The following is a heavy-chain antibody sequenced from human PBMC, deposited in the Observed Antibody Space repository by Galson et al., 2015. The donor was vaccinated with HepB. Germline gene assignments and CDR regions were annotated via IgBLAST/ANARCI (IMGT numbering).Heavy chain of an antibody. J-gene: IGHJ4*02. CDR2: IWYDGSNK. CDR1: GFTFSSYG. D-gene: IGHD2-15*01. CDR3: AKAELEYCSGGSCYSQDY. Sequence: SLRLSCAASGFTFSSYGMHWVRQAPGKGLEWVAVIWYDGSNKYYADSVKGRFTISRDNSKNTLYLQINSLRAEDTAVYYCAKAELEYCSGGSCYSQDYWGQGTLVTVSS. V-gene: IGHV3-33*06.